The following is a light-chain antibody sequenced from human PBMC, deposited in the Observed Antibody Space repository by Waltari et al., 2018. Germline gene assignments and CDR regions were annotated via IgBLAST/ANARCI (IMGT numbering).Light chain of an antibody. Sequence: FMLTQPHSVSESPGKTVTISCTRSSGIIATNYVQWYQQRPGSAPTKVIYEDNQRPSGVPDRFSGSIDSSSNSASLIISGLKAEDEADYYCQSFDSSHVVFGGGTKLTVL. CDR1: SGIIATNY. CDR2: EDN. J-gene: IGLJ2*01. CDR3: QSFDSSHVV. V-gene: IGLV6-57*03.